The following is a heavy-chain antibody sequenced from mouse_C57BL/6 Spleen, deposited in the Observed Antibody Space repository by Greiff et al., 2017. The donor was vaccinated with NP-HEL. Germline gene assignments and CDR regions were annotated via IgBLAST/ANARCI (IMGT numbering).Heavy chain of an antibody. Sequence: VQLQQSGPELVKPGASVKISCKASGYSFTGYYMNWVQQSPEKSLEWIGAINPSTGGTTYNQKFKAKATLTVDKSSSTAYMQLKSLTSEDSAVYYCARSGTRAWFAYWGQGTLVTVSA. CDR1: GYSFTGYY. CDR2: INPSTGGT. V-gene: IGHV1-42*01. J-gene: IGHJ3*01. CDR3: ARSGTRAWFAY. D-gene: IGHD3-1*01.